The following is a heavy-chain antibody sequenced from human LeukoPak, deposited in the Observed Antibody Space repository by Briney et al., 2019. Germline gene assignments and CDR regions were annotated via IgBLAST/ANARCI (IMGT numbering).Heavy chain of an antibody. CDR1: GFTFSSDA. J-gene: IGHJ5*02. Sequence: GGSLRLSCVASGFTFSSDAMNWVRQAPGKGLEWVSSIGSGGNTYYADSVRGRFTISRENSRNTLYLQMNSLRAEDTATYYCANGGIGEAGSTDAWGQGTLVTVSS. CDR2: IGSGGNT. V-gene: IGHV3-23*01. CDR3: ANGGIGEAGSTDA. D-gene: IGHD6-13*01.